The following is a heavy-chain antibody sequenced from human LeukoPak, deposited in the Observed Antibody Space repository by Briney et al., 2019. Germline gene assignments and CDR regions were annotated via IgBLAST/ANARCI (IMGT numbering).Heavy chain of an antibody. D-gene: IGHD3-22*01. V-gene: IGHV3-7*01. CDR2: IKQDGSEK. CDR1: GFTFSSYW. Sequence: GGSLRLSCAASGFTFSSYWMSWVRQAPGKGLEWVANIKQDGSEKYYVDSVKGRFTISRDNAKNSLYLQMNSLRAEDTAVYYCARQDYYVSKVGKIYRGFLAWWGQGTLVTVSS. CDR3: ARQDYYVSKVGKIYRGFLAW. J-gene: IGHJ4*02.